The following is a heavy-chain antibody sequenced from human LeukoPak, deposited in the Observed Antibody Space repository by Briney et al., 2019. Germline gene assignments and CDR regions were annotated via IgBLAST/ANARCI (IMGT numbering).Heavy chain of an antibody. V-gene: IGHV3-30-3*01. CDR2: ISYDGSNK. Sequence: GGSLRLSCAASGFTFSSYAMHWVRQAPGKGLEWVAVISYDGSNKYYADSVKGRFTISRDNSKNTLYLQMNSLRAEDTAVYYCARTVERLRGGLDYWGQGTLVTVSS. CDR3: ARTVERLRGGLDY. J-gene: IGHJ4*02. D-gene: IGHD4-17*01. CDR1: GFTFSSYA.